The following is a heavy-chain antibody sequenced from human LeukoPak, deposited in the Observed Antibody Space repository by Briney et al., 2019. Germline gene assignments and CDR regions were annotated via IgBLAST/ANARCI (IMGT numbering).Heavy chain of an antibody. Sequence: SETLSLTCTVSYGSISNYYWSWIQQPPGKGLEWIGYIHYSGSTNYNPSLKSRVTISVDTSKNQFSLKLSSVTAADTAVYYCARASITYYYYYYMGVWGKGITVTVSS. CDR3: ARASITYYYYYYMGV. J-gene: IGHJ6*03. CDR2: IHYSGST. CDR1: YGSISNYY. D-gene: IGHD1-14*01. V-gene: IGHV4-59*01.